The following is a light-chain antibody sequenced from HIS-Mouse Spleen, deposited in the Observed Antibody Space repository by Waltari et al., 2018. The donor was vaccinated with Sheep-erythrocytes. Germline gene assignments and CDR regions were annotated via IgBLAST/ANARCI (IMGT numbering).Light chain of an antibody. CDR1: ALPKKY. J-gene: IGLJ1*01. CDR2: EDS. V-gene: IGLV3-10*01. Sequence: SYELTQPPSVSAPPRQTARNTCSGDALPKKYAHWYQQKSGQAPVLVTYEDSKRPSGIPERFSGSSSGTMATLTISGAQVEDEADYYCYSTDSSGNRDVFGTGTKVTVL. CDR3: YSTDSSGNRDV.